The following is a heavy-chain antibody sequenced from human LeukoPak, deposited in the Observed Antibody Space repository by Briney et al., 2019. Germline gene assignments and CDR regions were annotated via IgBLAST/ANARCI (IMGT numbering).Heavy chain of an antibody. Sequence: GGSLRLSCAASGFPFDDYGMTWVRQAPGKGLEWVSSISSSSSYIYYADSVKGRFTISRDNAKNSLYLQMNSLRAADTAVYYCAREAGDSYAYTDVWGKGTTVTISS. V-gene: IGHV3-21*01. CDR2: ISSSSSYI. CDR3: AREAGDSYAYTDV. D-gene: IGHD5-18*01. CDR1: GFPFDDYG. J-gene: IGHJ6*03.